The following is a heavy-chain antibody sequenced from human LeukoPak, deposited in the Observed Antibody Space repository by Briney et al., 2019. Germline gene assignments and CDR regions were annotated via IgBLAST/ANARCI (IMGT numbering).Heavy chain of an antibody. Sequence: EASVKVSCKASGGTFSSYAISWVRQAPRQRLEWMGGIIPIFGTAIYAQKCQGRVTITTDESTSTAYMELSSLRSEDTAVYYCGTGGDYYYMDVWGKGTTVTVSS. J-gene: IGHJ6*03. V-gene: IGHV1-69*05. CDR3: GTGGDYYYMDV. CDR1: GGTFSSYA. CDR2: IIPIFGTA.